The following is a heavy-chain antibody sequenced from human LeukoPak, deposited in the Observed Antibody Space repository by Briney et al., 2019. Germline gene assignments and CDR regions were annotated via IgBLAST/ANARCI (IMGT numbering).Heavy chain of an antibody. Sequence: PGGSLRPSCAASGSTFNSYAMSWVRQAPGKGLEWVSSISGSGYSTYYADSVKGRFTISRDNSKNMLYLQMNSLRAEDTAVYYCAKDRLSNGDPAGYWGQGTLVTVSS. D-gene: IGHD2-21*02. CDR1: GSTFNSYA. CDR3: AKDRLSNGDPAGY. J-gene: IGHJ4*02. V-gene: IGHV3-23*01. CDR2: ISGSGYST.